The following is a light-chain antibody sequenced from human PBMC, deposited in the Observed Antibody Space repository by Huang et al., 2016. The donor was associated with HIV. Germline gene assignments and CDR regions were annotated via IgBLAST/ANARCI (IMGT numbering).Light chain of an antibody. Sequence: EIVMTQSLLSLPVTPGEPASISCRSSQSLLHSNGYNYLDWYLQKPGPSPQLLIYLGFRRASGVPDRFSGSGSGTYFTLKISRVEAEDVGVYYCMQSLRTPQTFGQGTKVEIK. CDR2: LGF. CDR3: MQSLRTPQT. J-gene: IGKJ1*01. V-gene: IGKV2-28*01. CDR1: QSLLHSNGYNY.